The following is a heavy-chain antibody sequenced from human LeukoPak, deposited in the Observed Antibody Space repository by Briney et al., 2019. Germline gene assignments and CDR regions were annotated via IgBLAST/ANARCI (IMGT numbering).Heavy chain of an antibody. V-gene: IGHV3-33*01. CDR2: IWLDASDT. CDR3: AREIFGSGSYPDY. Sequence: GGSLRLSCAASGVSFSTDAMHWVRQAPGKGVEWVALIWLDASDTFYTDSLKGRFTISRDNSKNTVYLQMNSLGGEDTAVYYCAREIFGSGSYPDYWGQGTLVTVSS. CDR1: GVSFSTDA. J-gene: IGHJ4*02. D-gene: IGHD3-10*01.